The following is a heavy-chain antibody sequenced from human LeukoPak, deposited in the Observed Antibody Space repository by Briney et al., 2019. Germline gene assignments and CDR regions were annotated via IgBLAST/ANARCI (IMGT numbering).Heavy chain of an antibody. Sequence: GGSLRLSCAASGFTFSNYEMNWVRQAPGKGLEWVSYISSSGSTTYYADSVKGRFTISRDNAKNSLYLQMNSLRAKDTAVYYCARGYCSGGSCYFDYWGQGTLVTVSS. CDR2: ISSSGSTT. D-gene: IGHD2-15*01. CDR1: GFTFSNYE. V-gene: IGHV3-48*03. CDR3: ARGYCSGGSCYFDY. J-gene: IGHJ4*02.